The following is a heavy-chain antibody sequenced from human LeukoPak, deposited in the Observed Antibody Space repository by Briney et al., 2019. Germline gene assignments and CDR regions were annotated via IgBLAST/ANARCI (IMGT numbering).Heavy chain of an antibody. CDR2: IVPGSANI. V-gene: IGHV1-58*01. CDR3: AAALTGAINYFDP. J-gene: IGHJ5*02. D-gene: IGHD3-9*01. CDR1: GFTFFSSA. Sequence: GTSVKVSCKASGFTFFSSAVQWVRQARGQRLEWIGWIVPGSANIKYAQLFQERVTITRDMSTSTAYMELSNLRSEDTAVYYCAAALTGAINYFDPWGQGTLVTVSS.